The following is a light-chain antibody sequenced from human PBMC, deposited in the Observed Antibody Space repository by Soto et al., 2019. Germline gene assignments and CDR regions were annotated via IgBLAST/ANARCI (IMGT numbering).Light chain of an antibody. CDR1: QSVSSRF. Sequence: EIVLTQYPGTMSLSPGERATLSCRASQSVSSRFLARYQQKPGQAPRLLIYGASSRATGIPDRFSGSGSGTDITLTISRLEPEDLAVYYCQQYGGSPWTFGQGTKVEIK. CDR3: QQYGGSPWT. J-gene: IGKJ1*01. V-gene: IGKV3-20*01. CDR2: GAS.